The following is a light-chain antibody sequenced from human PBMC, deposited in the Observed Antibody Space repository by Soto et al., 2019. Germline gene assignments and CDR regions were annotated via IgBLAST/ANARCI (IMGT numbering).Light chain of an antibody. CDR2: DVS. Sequence: QSALTQPASVSGSPGQSITISCTGTSSDDGGYNYVSWCQQHPGKAPKLMIYDVSNRPSGVSNRFSGSKSGNTASLTISGLQAEDEADYYCSSYTSSSTLVVFGTGTKLTVL. CDR3: SSYTSSSTLVV. J-gene: IGLJ1*01. CDR1: SSDDGGYNY. V-gene: IGLV2-14*01.